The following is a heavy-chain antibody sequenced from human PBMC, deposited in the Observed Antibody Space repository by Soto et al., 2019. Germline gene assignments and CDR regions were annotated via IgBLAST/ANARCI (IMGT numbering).Heavy chain of an antibody. CDR1: GGSISSYY. Sequence: SETLSLTCTVSGGSISSYYWSWIRQPPGKGLEWIGYIYYSGSTNYNPSLKSRVTISVDTSKNQLCLKLSSVTAADTAGDYGARDDSGYGGANWFDPWGQGTLVTVSS. CDR3: ARDDSGYGGANWFDP. J-gene: IGHJ5*02. V-gene: IGHV4-59*01. CDR2: IYYSGST. D-gene: IGHD5-12*01.